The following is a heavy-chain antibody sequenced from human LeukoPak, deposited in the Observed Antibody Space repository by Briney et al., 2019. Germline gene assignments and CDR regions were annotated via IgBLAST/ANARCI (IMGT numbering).Heavy chain of an antibody. J-gene: IGHJ4*02. CDR1: GGSTSSGSDY. CDR2: IYSSGST. Sequence: SETLSLTCTVSGGSTSSGSDYWSWIRQPAGKGLEWIGRIYSSGSTSYNPSLKSRVTMSIDTSKNQFSLKLSSVTAADTAVYYCARGLPIDNWGQGALVTVSS. CDR3: ARGLPIDN. V-gene: IGHV4-61*02.